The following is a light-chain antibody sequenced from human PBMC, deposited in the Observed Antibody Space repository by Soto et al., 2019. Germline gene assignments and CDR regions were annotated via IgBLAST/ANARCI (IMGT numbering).Light chain of an antibody. V-gene: IGKV3-15*01. CDR3: QQYNNWPRT. Sequence: ETVMTQSPATLSVSPGERATLSCRASQSISSNLAWYQQKPGQAPRLLIYGASTRATGIPARFSGSGSGTEFTLTISSLQSEDFAVYYCQQYNNWPRTFGQGTRLQN. CDR2: GAS. J-gene: IGKJ5*01. CDR1: QSISSN.